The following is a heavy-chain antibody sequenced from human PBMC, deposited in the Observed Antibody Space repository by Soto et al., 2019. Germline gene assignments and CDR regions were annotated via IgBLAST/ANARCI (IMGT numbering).Heavy chain of an antibody. Sequence: QVQLVESGGGVVQPGRSLRLSCAASGITFSNYGTHWVRQAPGKGLEWVAVIGYDGRNKYYADSVKGRFTISRDKSKNTLYLQMNSLLTADTAVYYCVSGYGYFANWGQGTLVTASS. CDR3: VSGYGYFAN. CDR2: IGYDGRNK. D-gene: IGHD3-22*01. CDR1: GITFSNYG. J-gene: IGHJ4*02. V-gene: IGHV3-33*01.